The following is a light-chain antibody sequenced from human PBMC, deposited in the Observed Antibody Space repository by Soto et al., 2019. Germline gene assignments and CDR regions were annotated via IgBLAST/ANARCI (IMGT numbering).Light chain of an antibody. CDR2: CAS. J-gene: IGKJ3*01. CDR1: QSFSSSY. V-gene: IGKV3-20*01. Sequence: EIVLTQSPGTLSLSPGERATLSCRASQSFSSSYLDWYQQKPGQAPRLLIYCASSRATGIPDRFSGSGTGTDFTLISSSLEPEEFAVYCSPHFVSSLFTFEPETKVDVK. CDR3: PHFVSSLFT.